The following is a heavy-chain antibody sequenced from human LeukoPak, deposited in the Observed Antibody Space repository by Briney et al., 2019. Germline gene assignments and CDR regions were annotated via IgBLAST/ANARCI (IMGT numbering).Heavy chain of an antibody. Sequence: PGGSLRLSCVASEFTLRSYSMHWVRQAPGKGLEWVSYISTSSTYIYYADSVMGRFTISRDNAKNSLYLHMSSLRAEDTAVYYCARDASGSSIGLIDFWGQVTLVTVSS. V-gene: IGHV3-21*01. CDR1: EFTLRSYS. J-gene: IGHJ4*02. CDR3: ARDASGSSIGLIDF. D-gene: IGHD1-26*01. CDR2: ISTSSTYI.